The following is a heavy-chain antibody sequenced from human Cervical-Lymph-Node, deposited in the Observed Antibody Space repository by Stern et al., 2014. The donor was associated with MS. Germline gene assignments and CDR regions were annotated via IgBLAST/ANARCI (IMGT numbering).Heavy chain of an antibody. V-gene: IGHV1-69*01. CDR3: ARDGRHTNNYGLDV. CDR2: ILPIIVTE. Sequence: QLVQSGAEVKKPGSSVKVSCQASGGTFNVYAINWLRQAPGQGLEWMGGILPIIVTENYAQKFQGRVTITADESTRTSSMQLSSLRSNDTAVYYCARDGRHTNNYGLDVWGQGTTVTVSS. J-gene: IGHJ6*02. CDR1: GGTFNVYA.